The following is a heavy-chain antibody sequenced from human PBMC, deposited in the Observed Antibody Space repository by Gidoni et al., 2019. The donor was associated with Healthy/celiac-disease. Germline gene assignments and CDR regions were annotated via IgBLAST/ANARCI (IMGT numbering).Heavy chain of an antibody. CDR2: IYYSGST. D-gene: IGHD2-15*01. V-gene: IGHV4-39*01. J-gene: IGHJ3*02. CDR3: ARRPLLTHDAFDI. Sequence: GPGLVKPSETLSLTCTVSGGSISSSSYYWGWIRQPPGKGLEWIGSIYYSGSTYYNPSLKSRVTISVDTSKNHFSLKLSSVTAADTAVYYCARRPLLTHDAFDIWGQGTMVTVSS. CDR1: GGSISSSSYY.